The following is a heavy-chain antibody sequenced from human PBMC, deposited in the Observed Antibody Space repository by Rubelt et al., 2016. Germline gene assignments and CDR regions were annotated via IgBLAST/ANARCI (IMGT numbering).Heavy chain of an antibody. J-gene: IGHJ4*02. V-gene: IGHV1-2*02. CDR2: INPNSGGT. CDR3: ARVLAPGSGYYLYGDY. Sequence: QVQLVQSGAEVKKPGASVKVSCKASGYTFTGYYMHWVRQAPGQGLEWMGWINPNSGGTNYAQKFQGRVTMTRDTSISPAYMELSRLRSDDTAVYYCARVLAPGSGYYLYGDYWGQGTLVTVSS. CDR1: GYTFTGYY. D-gene: IGHD3-22*01.